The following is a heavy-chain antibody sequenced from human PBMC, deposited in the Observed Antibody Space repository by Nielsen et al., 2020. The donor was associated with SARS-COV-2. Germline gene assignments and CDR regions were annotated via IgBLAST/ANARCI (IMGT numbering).Heavy chain of an antibody. CDR2: ISGSGGST. J-gene: IGHJ4*02. D-gene: IGHD4-17*01. CDR3: ANFDYGDYLC. Sequence: GESLKISCAASGFTFSSYAMSWVRQAPGKGLEWVSAISGSGGSTYYADSVKGRFTISRDNSKNTLYLQMNSLRAEDTAVYYCANFDYGDYLCWGQGTLITVSS. CDR1: GFTFSSYA. V-gene: IGHV3-23*01.